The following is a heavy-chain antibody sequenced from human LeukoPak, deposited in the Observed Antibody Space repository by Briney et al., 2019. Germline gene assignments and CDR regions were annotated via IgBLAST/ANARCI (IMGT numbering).Heavy chain of an antibody. V-gene: IGHV1-8*01. CDR3: ARGYTARLRFDP. Sequence: ASVKVSCKASGYTFTSYDINWVRQATGQGLEWMGWMNPNSGNTGYAQKFQGRVTMTRNTSISTAYMELSSLRSEDTAVYYCARGYTARLRFDPWGQGTLVTVSP. J-gene: IGHJ5*02. D-gene: IGHD5-18*01. CDR1: GYTFTSYD. CDR2: MNPNSGNT.